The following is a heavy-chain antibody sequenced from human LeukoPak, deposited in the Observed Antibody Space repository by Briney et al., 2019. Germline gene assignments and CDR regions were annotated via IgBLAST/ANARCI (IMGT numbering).Heavy chain of an antibody. V-gene: IGHV4-59*01. CDR3: ARAEFGYSSGSGAFDI. D-gene: IGHD6-19*01. CDR1: GGSISSYY. CDR2: IYYSGST. J-gene: IGHJ3*02. Sequence: LETLSVTFTVSGGSISSYYWSWIRQPPGKGVEGIGYIYYSGSTNYISSLKSRVSISVDTSKDQFSLKLSSVTAADTAVYYCARAEFGYSSGSGAFDIWGQGTMVTVSS.